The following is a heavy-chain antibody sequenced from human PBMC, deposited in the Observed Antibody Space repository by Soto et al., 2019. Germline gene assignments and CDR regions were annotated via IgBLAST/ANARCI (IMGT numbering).Heavy chain of an antibody. D-gene: IGHD3-9*01. V-gene: IGHV3-30*18. J-gene: IGHJ4*02. CDR2: ISYDGSNK. CDR1: GFTFSSYG. Sequence: GGSLRLSCAASGFTFSSYGMHWVRQAPGKGLEWVAVISYDGSNKYYADYVKGQFTISRDNSKNTLYLQMNSLRTEDTAVYYCAKDRGLRYFDWLFDYWGQGTLVTVSS. CDR3: AKDRGLRYFDWLFDY.